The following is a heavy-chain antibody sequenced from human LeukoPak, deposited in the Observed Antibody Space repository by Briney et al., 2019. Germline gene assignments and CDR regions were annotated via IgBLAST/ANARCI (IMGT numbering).Heavy chain of an antibody. CDR3: ARSGGPFTYYYDSSGYYFAY. Sequence: GESLKISCAASGFPFSDYWMDWVRQAPGKGLEWVANIKQDGSEKYYVDSVKGRFTISRDNAKNSLYLQMNSLRAEDTAVYYCARSGGPFTYYYDSSGYYFAYWGQGTLVTVSS. CDR2: IKQDGSEK. V-gene: IGHV3-7*01. CDR1: GFPFSDYW. D-gene: IGHD3-22*01. J-gene: IGHJ4*02.